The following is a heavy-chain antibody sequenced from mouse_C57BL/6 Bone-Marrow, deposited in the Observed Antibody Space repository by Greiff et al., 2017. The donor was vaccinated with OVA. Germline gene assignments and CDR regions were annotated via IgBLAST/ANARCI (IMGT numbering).Heavy chain of an antibody. CDR1: GFSLTSYG. CDR3: ARLSLY. Sequence: VKLVESGPGLVQPSQSLSITCTVSGFSLTSYGVHWVRQSPGKGLEWLGVIWSGGSTDYNAAFISRLSISKDNPKSQVFFKMNSLQADDTAIYYCARLSLYWGQGTTLTVSS. V-gene: IGHV2-2*01. CDR2: IWSGGST. J-gene: IGHJ2*01.